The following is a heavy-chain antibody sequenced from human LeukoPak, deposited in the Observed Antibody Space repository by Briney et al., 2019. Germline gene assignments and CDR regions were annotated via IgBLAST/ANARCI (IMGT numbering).Heavy chain of an antibody. Sequence: GGSLRLSCAASGFTVSSNYMSWVRQAPGKGLEWVSVIYRGGSTYYADSVKGRFTISRDNAKNSLYLQMNSLRAEDTAVYFCARVGALSSSWLLYWGQGTLVTVSS. CDR1: GFTVSSNY. D-gene: IGHD6-13*01. V-gene: IGHV3-66*01. CDR2: IYRGGST. J-gene: IGHJ4*02. CDR3: ARVGALSSSWLLY.